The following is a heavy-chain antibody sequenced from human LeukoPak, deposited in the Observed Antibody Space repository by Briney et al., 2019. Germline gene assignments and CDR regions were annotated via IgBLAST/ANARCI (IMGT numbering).Heavy chain of an antibody. V-gene: IGHV3-23*01. CDR3: AIDRDIVATHRLDY. CDR2: ISGSGGST. D-gene: IGHD5-12*01. J-gene: IGHJ4*02. Sequence: PGGSLRLSCAASGFTFSSYAMSWVRQAPGKGLEWVSAISGSGGSTYYADSVKGRFTISRDNSKNTLYLQMNSLRAEDTAVYYCAIDRDIVATHRLDYWGQGTLVTVSS. CDR1: GFTFSSYA.